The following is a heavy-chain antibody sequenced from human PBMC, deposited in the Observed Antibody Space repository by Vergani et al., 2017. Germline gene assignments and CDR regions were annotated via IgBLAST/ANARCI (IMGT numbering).Heavy chain of an antibody. CDR3: ARQQNIVVVVAATLPWFDP. CDR2: INPNSGGT. Sequence: QVQLVQSGAEVKKPGASVKVSCKASGYTFTGYYMHWVRQAPGQGLEWMGWINPNSGGTNYAQKFQGRVTMTRDTSISTAYMELRRLRSDDTAVYYCARQQNIVVVVAATLPWFDPWGQGTLVTVSS. CDR1: GYTFTGYY. D-gene: IGHD2-15*01. J-gene: IGHJ5*02. V-gene: IGHV1-2*02.